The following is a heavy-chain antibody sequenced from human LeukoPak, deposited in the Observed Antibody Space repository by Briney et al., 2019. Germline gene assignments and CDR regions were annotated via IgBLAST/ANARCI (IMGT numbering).Heavy chain of an antibody. CDR2: IYYSGST. V-gene: IGHV4-59*08. D-gene: IGHD3-10*01. J-gene: IGHJ5*02. CDR3: ARTPSSYGSRSYYYWFDP. Sequence: PSETLSLTCTVSGGSISSYYWSWIRQPPGKGLEWIGYIYYSGSTNYNPSLKSRVTISVDTSKNQFSLKLSSVTAADTAVYYCARTPSSYGSRSYYYWFDPWGQGTLVTVSS. CDR1: GGSISSYY.